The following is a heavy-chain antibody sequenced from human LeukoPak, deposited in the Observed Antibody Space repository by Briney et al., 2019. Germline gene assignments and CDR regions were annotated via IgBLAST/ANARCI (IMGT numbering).Heavy chain of an antibody. Sequence: GGSLRLSCAASGFTFSTYAMRWGRQAPGKGLEWVSGISGSGYSTYYADSVKGRFTISRDNSKNTLYLQMNSLRAEDTAVYYCAKDLGAFDIWGQGTMVTVSS. J-gene: IGHJ3*02. CDR3: AKDLGAFDI. CDR2: ISGSGYST. V-gene: IGHV3-23*01. CDR1: GFTFSTYA.